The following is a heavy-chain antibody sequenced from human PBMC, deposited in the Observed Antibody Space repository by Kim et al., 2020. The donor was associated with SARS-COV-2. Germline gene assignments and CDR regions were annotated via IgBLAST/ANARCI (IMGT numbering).Heavy chain of an antibody. CDR1: GGSISSGGYY. V-gene: IGHV4-31*03. Sequence: SETLSLTCTVSGGSISSGGYYWSWIRQHPGKGLEWIGYIYYSGSTYYNPSLKSRVTISVDTSKNQFSLKLSSVTAADTAVYYCARAAITMIVVVNAFDIWGQETMVTVSS. D-gene: IGHD3-22*01. J-gene: IGHJ3*02. CDR3: ARAAITMIVVVNAFDI. CDR2: IYYSGST.